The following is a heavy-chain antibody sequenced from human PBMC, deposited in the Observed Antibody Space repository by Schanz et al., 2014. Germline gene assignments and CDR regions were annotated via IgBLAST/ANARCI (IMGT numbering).Heavy chain of an antibody. V-gene: IGHV3-7*01. Sequence: EVQLVESGGGLVQPGGSLRLSCAASGFTFSTYCMSWVRQAPGKGLEWVANIKQDESERSYVDSVKGRFTVSRDNAENTLYLQMNNLRAEDTAVYYCARPRSSGWYDVLGYWGQGTLVTVSS. J-gene: IGHJ4*02. CDR1: GFTFSTYC. D-gene: IGHD6-19*01. CDR2: IKQDESER. CDR3: ARPRSSGWYDVLGY.